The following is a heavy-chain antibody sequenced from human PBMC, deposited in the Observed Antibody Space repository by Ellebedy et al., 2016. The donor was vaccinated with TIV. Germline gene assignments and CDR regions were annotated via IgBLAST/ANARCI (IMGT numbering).Heavy chain of an antibody. Sequence: GESLKISCAASGFTFSTYPITWVRQAPGKGLEWVSIISANGGTTYYADSVKGSFTISRDNSKNTLFLQMSSLRAEDTAVYFCARRSTDFAFDSWGQGTLVTVSS. V-gene: IGHV3-23*01. CDR2: ISANGGTT. CDR3: ARRSTDFAFDS. CDR1: GFTFSTYP. J-gene: IGHJ4*02. D-gene: IGHD3/OR15-3a*01.